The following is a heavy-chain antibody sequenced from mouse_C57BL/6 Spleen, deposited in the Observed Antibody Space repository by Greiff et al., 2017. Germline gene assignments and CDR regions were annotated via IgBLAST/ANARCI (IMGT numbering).Heavy chain of an antibody. D-gene: IGHD1-1*01. J-gene: IGHJ1*03. CDR3: ARRGNYYGSSYGNWYCDV. V-gene: IGHV1-78*01. Sequence: VKLQQSDAELVKPGASVKISCKVSGYTFTDHTIHWMKQRPEQGLEWIGYIYPRDGSTKYNEKFKGKATLTADKSSSTAYMQLNSLTSEDSAVYFCARRGNYYGSSYGNWYCDVWGTETTVTVSS. CDR2: IYPRDGST. CDR1: GYTFTDHT.